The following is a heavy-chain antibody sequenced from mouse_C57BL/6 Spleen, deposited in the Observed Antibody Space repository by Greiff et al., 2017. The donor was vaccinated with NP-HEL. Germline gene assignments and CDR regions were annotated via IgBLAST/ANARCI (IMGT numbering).Heavy chain of an antibody. CDR2: IDPSDSYT. Sequence: QVQLQQSGAELVRPGTSVKLSCKASGYTFTSYWMHWVKQRPGQGLEWIGVIDPSDSYTNYNQKFKGKATLTVDTSSSTAYMQLSSLTSEDSAVYYCAGGPLYYAMDYWGQGTSVTVSS. CDR1: GYTFTSYW. V-gene: IGHV1-59*01. CDR3: AGGPLYYAMDY. J-gene: IGHJ4*01.